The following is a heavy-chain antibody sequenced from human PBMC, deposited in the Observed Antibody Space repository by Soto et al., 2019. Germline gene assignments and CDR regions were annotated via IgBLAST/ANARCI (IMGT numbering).Heavy chain of an antibody. CDR2: IIPIFGTA. CDR3: ARDQMFGSSWHYFDY. CDR1: GGTFSSYA. J-gene: IGHJ4*02. V-gene: IGHV1-69*13. Sequence: ASVKVSCKASGGTFSSYAISWVRQAPGQGLEWMGGIIPIFGTANYAQKFQGRVTITADESTSTAYMELSSLRSEDTAVYYCARDQMFGSSWHYFDYWGQGTLVTVSS. D-gene: IGHD6-13*01.